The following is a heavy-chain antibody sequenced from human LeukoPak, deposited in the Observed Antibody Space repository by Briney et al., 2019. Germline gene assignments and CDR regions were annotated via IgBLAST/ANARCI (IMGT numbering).Heavy chain of an antibody. CDR2: INHSGST. CDR3: ARETNWFDP. J-gene: IGHJ5*02. V-gene: IGHV4-34*01. CDR1: GGSFSGYY. Sequence: SETLSLTCAVYGGSFSGYYWSGIRQPPGKGLEWIGEINHSGSTNYNPSLKSRVTISVDTSKNQFSLKLSSVTAADTAVYYCARETNWFDPWGQGTLVTVSS.